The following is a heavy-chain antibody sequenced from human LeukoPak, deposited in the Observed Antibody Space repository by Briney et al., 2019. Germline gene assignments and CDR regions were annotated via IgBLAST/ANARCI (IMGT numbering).Heavy chain of an antibody. D-gene: IGHD6-19*01. J-gene: IGHJ6*02. CDR2: IYYSGST. Sequence: PSETLSLTCTVSGGSISSSSYYWGWIRQPPGKGLEWIGSIYYSGSTYYNPSLKSRVTISVDTSKNQFSLKLSSVTAADTAVYYCARVIGSGQYYYYYYGMDVWGQGTTVTVSS. CDR3: ARVIGSGQYYYYYYGMDV. CDR1: GGSISSSSYY. V-gene: IGHV4-39*07.